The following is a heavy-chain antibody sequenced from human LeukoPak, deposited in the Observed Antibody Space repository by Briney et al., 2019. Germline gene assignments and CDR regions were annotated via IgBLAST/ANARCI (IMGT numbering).Heavy chain of an antibody. V-gene: IGHV1-2*02. CDR3: ASLDYDFWSGSGILKNYGMDV. Sequence: ASVKVSCKASGYTFTGYYMHWVRQAPGQGLEGMGWINPNSGGTNYAQKFQGRVTMTRDTSISTAYMELSRLRPDDTAVYYCASLDYDFWSGSGILKNYGMDVWGQGATVTVSS. J-gene: IGHJ6*02. D-gene: IGHD3-3*01. CDR1: GYTFTGYY. CDR2: INPNSGGT.